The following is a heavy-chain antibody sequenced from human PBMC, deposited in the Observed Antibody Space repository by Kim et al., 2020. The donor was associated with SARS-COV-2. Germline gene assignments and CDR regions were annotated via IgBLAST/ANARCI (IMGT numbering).Heavy chain of an antibody. Sequence: GESLKISCKGSGYSFTSYWIGWVRQMPGKGLEWMGIIYPGDSDTRYSPSFQGQVTISADKSISTAYLQWSSLKASDTAMYYCARHWEKGHWGGKNWFDPWGQGTLVTVSS. CDR1: GYSFTSYW. J-gene: IGHJ5*02. CDR2: IYPGDSDT. V-gene: IGHV5-51*01. D-gene: IGHD7-27*01. CDR3: ARHWEKGHWGGKNWFDP.